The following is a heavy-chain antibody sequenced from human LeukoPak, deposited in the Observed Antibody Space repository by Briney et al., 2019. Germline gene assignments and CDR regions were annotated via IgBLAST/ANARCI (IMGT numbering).Heavy chain of an antibody. J-gene: IGHJ5*02. Sequence: ASVKVSCKASGYTFTSYYMHWVRQAPGQGLEWMGWINPNSGGTNYAQKFQGRVTMTRDTSISTAYMELSRLRSDDTAVYYCARGLDIVATIDSITPLNHNWFDPWGQGTLVTVSS. CDR3: ARGLDIVATIDSITPLNHNWFDP. V-gene: IGHV1-2*02. CDR2: INPNSGGT. D-gene: IGHD5-12*01. CDR1: GYTFTSYY.